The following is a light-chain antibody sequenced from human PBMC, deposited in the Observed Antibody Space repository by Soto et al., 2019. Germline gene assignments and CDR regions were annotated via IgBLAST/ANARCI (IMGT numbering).Light chain of an antibody. J-gene: IGLJ2*01. V-gene: IGLV2-14*01. CDR3: SSYIGSSTLV. CDR2: EVS. CDR1: SSDVGAYNY. Sequence: QSVLTQPASVSGSPGQSITISCTGTSSDVGAYNYVSWYQQNPGKAPKLMIYEVSNRPSGVSNRFSGSKSGNTASLTIFGLQAEDEPDYYCSSYIGSSTLVFGGGTKLTVL.